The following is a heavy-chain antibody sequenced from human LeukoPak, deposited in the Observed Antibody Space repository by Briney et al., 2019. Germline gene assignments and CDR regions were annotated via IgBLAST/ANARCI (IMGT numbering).Heavy chain of an antibody. Sequence: SETLSLTCTVSGGSISSYYWSWIRQPPGKGLEWIGYIYYSGSTNYNPPLKSRVTISVDTSKNQFSLKLSSVTAADTAVYYCARGEYSGSNLDYWGQGTLVTVSS. CDR1: GGSISSYY. CDR2: IYYSGST. V-gene: IGHV4-59*01. CDR3: ARGEYSGSNLDY. D-gene: IGHD1-26*01. J-gene: IGHJ4*02.